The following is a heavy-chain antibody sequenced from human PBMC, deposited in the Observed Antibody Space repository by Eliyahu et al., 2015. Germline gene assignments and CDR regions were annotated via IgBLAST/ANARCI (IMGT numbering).Heavy chain of an antibody. CDR2: IKQDGSAK. CDR1: GFTFNXFW. J-gene: IGHJ4*02. D-gene: IGHD6-13*01. Sequence: EVQLVESGGGLVQPGGXXXXSCAASGFTFNXFWXGWVRQAPGKGLGWVANIKQDGSAKYNVDSVRGRFTVSRDNAKNSVYLQMNSLRAEDTAVYYCARGVSSWGYWGQGTLVTVSS. CDR3: ARGVSSWGY. V-gene: IGHV3-7*01.